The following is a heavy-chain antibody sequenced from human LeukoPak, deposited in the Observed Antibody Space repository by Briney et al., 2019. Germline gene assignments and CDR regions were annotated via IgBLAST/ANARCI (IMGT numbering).Heavy chain of an antibody. Sequence: SETLSPTCTVSNGSIGTYYWSWIRQPPGKGLEWIGYIYYTGSTKYNPSLKSRVTISVDTSKNQFSLKLSSVTAADTAVYYCASLYPPSGSYSNFDFWGQGTLVTVSS. V-gene: IGHV4-59*08. CDR1: NGSIGTYY. CDR2: IYYTGST. J-gene: IGHJ4*02. D-gene: IGHD1-26*01. CDR3: ASLYPPSGSYSNFDF.